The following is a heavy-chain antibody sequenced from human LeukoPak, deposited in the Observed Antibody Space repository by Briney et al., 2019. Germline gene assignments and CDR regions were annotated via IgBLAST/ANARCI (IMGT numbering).Heavy chain of an antibody. Sequence: ASVKVSCKASGYAFTSYYMHWVRQAPGQGLEWMGIINPSGGSTRYAQKFQGRVTMTRDTSTSTVYMELSSLRSEDTAVYYCARNPVTTKYFDYWGQGTLVTVSS. V-gene: IGHV1-46*01. CDR2: INPSGGST. CDR1: GYAFTSYY. CDR3: ARNPVTTKYFDY. J-gene: IGHJ4*02. D-gene: IGHD4-17*01.